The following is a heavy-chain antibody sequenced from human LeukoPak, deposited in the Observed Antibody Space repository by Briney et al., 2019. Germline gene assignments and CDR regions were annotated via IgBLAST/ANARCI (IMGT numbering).Heavy chain of an antibody. V-gene: IGHV3-23*01. CDR2: ISGSGGST. CDR1: GFTFDDYG. J-gene: IGHJ4*02. D-gene: IGHD3-10*01. CDR3: AKYYYGSGSYYSPASFSY. Sequence: GGSLRLSCAASGFTFDDYGMSWVRQAPGKGLEWVSAISGSGGSTYYADSVKGRFTISRDNSKNTLYLQMNSLRAEDTAVYYCAKYYYGSGSYYSPASFSYWGQGTLVTVSS.